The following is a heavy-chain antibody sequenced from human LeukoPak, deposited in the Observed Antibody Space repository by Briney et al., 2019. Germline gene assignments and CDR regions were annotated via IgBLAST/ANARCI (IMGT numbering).Heavy chain of an antibody. CDR3: ARSLAALDYYGMDV. J-gene: IGHJ6*02. CDR1: GGSFSGYY. CDR2: INHSGST. D-gene: IGHD6-13*01. V-gene: IGHV4-34*01. Sequence: SETLSLTCAVYGGSFSGYYWSWIRQPPGKGLEWIGEINHSGSTNYNPSLKSRVTISVDTSKNQFSLKLSSVTAADTAVYYCARSLAALDYYGMDVWGQGTLATVSS.